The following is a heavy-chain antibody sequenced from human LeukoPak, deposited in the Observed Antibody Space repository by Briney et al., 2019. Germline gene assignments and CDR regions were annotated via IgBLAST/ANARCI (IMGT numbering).Heavy chain of an antibody. D-gene: IGHD3-16*01. J-gene: IGHJ6*02. CDR1: GFTFSHFW. Sequence: GGSLRLSCAASGFTFSHFWMSWVRQAPGKGLEWVASINHNGNVNYYVDSVKGRFTISRDNAKNSLYLQMSNLRAEDTAVYFCARGGGLDVWGQGATVTVSS. V-gene: IGHV3-7*03. CDR3: ARGGGLDV. CDR2: INHNGNVN.